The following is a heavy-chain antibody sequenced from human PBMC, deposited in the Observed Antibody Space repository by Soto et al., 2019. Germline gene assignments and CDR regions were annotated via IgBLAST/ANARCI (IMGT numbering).Heavy chain of an antibody. CDR1: GYTFTSYG. CDR3: ARGSSGDYAYYGMDV. D-gene: IGHD4-17*01. J-gene: IGHJ6*02. CDR2: ISAYNGNT. V-gene: IGHV1-18*01. Sequence: QVQLVQSGAEVKKPGASVKVSCKASGYTFTSYGISWVRQAPGQGLEWMGWISAYNGNTNYAQKLQGRVTMTTATSSXTAYMELRSLRSHDTAVYYCARGSSGDYAYYGMDVWGQGTTVTVSS.